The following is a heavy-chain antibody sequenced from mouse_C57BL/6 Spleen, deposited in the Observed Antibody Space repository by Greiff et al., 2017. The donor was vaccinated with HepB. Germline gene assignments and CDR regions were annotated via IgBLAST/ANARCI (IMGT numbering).Heavy chain of an antibody. CDR2: IDPSDSYT. V-gene: IGHV1-69*01. J-gene: IGHJ2*01. CDR1: GYTFTSYW. CDR3: ARGAYYGSSYYFDY. Sequence: QVQLQQPGAELVMPGASVKLSCKASGYTFTSYWMHWVKQRPGQGLEWIGEIDPSDSYTNYNQKFKGKSTLTVDKSSSTAYMQLSNLTSEDSAVYYCARGAYYGSSYYFDYWGQGTTLTVSS. D-gene: IGHD1-1*01.